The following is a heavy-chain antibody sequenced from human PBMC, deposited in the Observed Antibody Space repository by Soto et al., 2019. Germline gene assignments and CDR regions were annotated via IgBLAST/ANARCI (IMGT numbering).Heavy chain of an antibody. Sequence: QVQLQESGSGLVETFQTLSLTCTVSGDSIGSGGFPWTWIRQSTGKGLEWIGYVYRTGATSYNPSLKGRASISVDTSRNQFSLKLNSVTPADTAVYFCARDSYAMSSFALDVWGRGTAVTVSS. D-gene: IGHD2-2*01. CDR2: VYRTGAT. V-gene: IGHV4-30-2*06. CDR3: ARDSYAMSSFALDV. J-gene: IGHJ6*02. CDR1: GDSIGSGGFP.